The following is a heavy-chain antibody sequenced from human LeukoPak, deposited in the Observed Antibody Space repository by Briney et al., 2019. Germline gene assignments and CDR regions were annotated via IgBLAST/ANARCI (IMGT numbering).Heavy chain of an antibody. CDR2: IYHSGST. CDR3: ARRVVPAANFDY. Sequence: SETLSLTCAVSGYSIGSGYYWGWIRQPPGKGLEWIGSIYHSGSTYYNPSLKSRVTISVDTSKNQFSLKLSSVTAADTAVYYCARRVVPAANFDYWGQGTLVTVSS. D-gene: IGHD2-2*01. J-gene: IGHJ4*02. CDR1: GYSIGSGYY. V-gene: IGHV4-38-2*01.